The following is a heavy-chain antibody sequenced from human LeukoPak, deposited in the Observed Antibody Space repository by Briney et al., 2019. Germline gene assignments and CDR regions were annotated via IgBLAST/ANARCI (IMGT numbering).Heavy chain of an antibody. D-gene: IGHD6-19*01. CDR3: VRDRWPGLGDF. CDR2: VYSGGLT. V-gene: IGHV3-66*01. Sequence: GGSLRLSCAASGFTVSDNYMSWVRQAPGKGLEWVSTVYSGGLTYYADPVKGRFTISRDNSKNTLSLQMSSLRAEDTAVYYCVRDRWPGLGDFWGQGTTVTVSS. J-gene: IGHJ6*02. CDR1: GFTVSDNY.